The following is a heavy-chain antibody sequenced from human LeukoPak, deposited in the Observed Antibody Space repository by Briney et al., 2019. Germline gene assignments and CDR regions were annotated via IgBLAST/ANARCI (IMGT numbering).Heavy chain of an antibody. D-gene: IGHD2-15*01. CDR1: GYTFTSYT. CDR2: INAGNGNT. CDR3: ARDPGVAAIPPSHYYFDY. V-gene: IGHV1-3*03. J-gene: IGHJ4*02. Sequence: ASVKVSCKASGYTFTSYTIHWVRQAPGQRPEWMGWINAGNGNTKYSQEFQDRITISRDTSASTAYIELSSLRSEDMAIYYCARDPGVAAIPPSHYYFDYWGQGTLVTVSS.